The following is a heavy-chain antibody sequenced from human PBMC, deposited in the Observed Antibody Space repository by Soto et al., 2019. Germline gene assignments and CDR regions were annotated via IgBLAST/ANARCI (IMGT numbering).Heavy chain of an antibody. J-gene: IGHJ5*02. D-gene: IGHD6-13*01. Sequence: PGGSLRLSCAASGFTFSSYWMSWVRQAPGKGLEWVSDISGSGGSTYYADSVKGRFTISRDNSKNTLYLQMNSLRAEDTAVYYCAKDIDSSSWYIEGYNWFDPWGQGTLVTVSS. CDR2: ISGSGGST. CDR1: GFTFSSYW. CDR3: AKDIDSSSWYIEGYNWFDP. V-gene: IGHV3-23*01.